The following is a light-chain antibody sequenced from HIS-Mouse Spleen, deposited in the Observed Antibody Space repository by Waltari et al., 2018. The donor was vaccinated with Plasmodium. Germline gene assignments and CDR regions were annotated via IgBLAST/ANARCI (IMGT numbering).Light chain of an antibody. CDR1: SSDVGSYNL. J-gene: IGLJ3*02. CDR3: CSYAGSSTNWV. Sequence: QSALTQPASVSGSPGQSITISCPGTSSDVGSYNLVSWYQPHPGKAPKLMIYEGSKRPSGVSNRFSGSKSGNTASLTISGLQAEDEADYYCCSYAGSSTNWVFGGGTKLTVL. CDR2: EGS. V-gene: IGLV2-23*01.